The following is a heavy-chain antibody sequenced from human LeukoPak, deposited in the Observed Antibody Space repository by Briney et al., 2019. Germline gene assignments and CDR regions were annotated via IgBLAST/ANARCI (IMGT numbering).Heavy chain of an antibody. D-gene: IGHD3-22*01. J-gene: IGHJ4*02. Sequence: PSETLSLTCTVSGGSISSYYWNWIRQPPGKGLEWIGYIYYSGSTNYNPSLKSRVTTSVDTSKNQFPLKLSSVTAADTAVYYCPRERLGYYDRSGLDYWGQGTLVTVSS. CDR3: PRERLGYYDRSGLDY. V-gene: IGHV4-59*01. CDR1: GGSISSYY. CDR2: IYYSGST.